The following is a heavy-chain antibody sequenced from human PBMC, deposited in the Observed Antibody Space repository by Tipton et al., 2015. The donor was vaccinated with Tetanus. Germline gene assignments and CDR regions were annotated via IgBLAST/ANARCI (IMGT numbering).Heavy chain of an antibody. J-gene: IGHJ4*02. CDR1: GGSISSGNYY. CDR2: LYFRGRT. V-gene: IGHV4-39*01. CDR3: ARHESLVGGSYDY. D-gene: IGHD3-10*01. Sequence: LRLSCTVSGGSISSGNYYWGWIRQPPGKGLEWIGSLYFRGRTYYSPPLKSRVTISVDPSNTQFSRKLTSVTAADSAVYYCARHESLVGGSYDYWGQGTLVTVSS.